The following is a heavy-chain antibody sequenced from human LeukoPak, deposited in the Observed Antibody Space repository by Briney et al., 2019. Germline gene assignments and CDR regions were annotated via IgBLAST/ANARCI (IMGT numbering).Heavy chain of an antibody. V-gene: IGHV3-21*01. CDR3: ARDPIATSAFDI. Sequence: PGGSLRLSCAASGFTFSSYSMNWVRQAPGKGLEWVSSISSSSSYIYYADSVKGRFTISRDNAKNSLYLQMNSLRAEDTAVYYCARDPIATSAFDIWGQGTMVTVSS. CDR1: GFTFSSYS. CDR2: ISSSSSYI. J-gene: IGHJ3*02. D-gene: IGHD1-26*01.